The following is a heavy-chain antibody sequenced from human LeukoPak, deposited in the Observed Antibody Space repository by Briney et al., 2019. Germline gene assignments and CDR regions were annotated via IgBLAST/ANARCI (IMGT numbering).Heavy chain of an antibody. D-gene: IGHD6-19*01. Sequence: GGSLRPSCAASGFTFSSYAMSWGRKAPGEGLEWVSAISGSGGSTYYADSVKGRFTISRDNSKNTLYLQMNSLRAEDTAVYYCAKDPKQWLVSSFEYWGQGTLVTVSS. J-gene: IGHJ4*02. V-gene: IGHV3-23*01. CDR2: ISGSGGST. CDR3: AKDPKQWLVSSFEY. CDR1: GFTFSSYA.